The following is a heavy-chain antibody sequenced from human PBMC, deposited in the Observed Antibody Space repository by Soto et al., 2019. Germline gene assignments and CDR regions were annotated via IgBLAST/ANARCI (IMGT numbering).Heavy chain of an antibody. Sequence: EVQLVESGGGLVKPGGSPRLSCAASGFTFSDYSMLWVRQAPGTGLEWLSFIANGDNHIFYSDSVKGRFTISRDNAKNSVYLQRNSLRADDTAGYYFAGENVYFCGGVCNRGAVDLWGQRKMVTVS. D-gene: IGHD2-21*02. CDR3: AGENVYFCGGVCNRGAVDL. CDR2: IANGDNHI. CDR1: GFTFSDYS. V-gene: IGHV3-21*06. J-gene: IGHJ3*01.